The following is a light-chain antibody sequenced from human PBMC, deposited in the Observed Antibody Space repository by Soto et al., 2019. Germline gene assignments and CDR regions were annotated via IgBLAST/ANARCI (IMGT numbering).Light chain of an antibody. CDR1: QSISSW. V-gene: IGKV1-5*03. J-gene: IGKJ1*01. CDR3: QQYKSYPRT. Sequence: DIQMTQSPSTLSASVGDRVTITCRASQSISSWLAWYQQKPGKAPKLLIYKASSLESGVPSRFSGSGSGTEVTLTISSLQPDDFATYYCQQYKSYPRTFGQGTKVEIK. CDR2: KAS.